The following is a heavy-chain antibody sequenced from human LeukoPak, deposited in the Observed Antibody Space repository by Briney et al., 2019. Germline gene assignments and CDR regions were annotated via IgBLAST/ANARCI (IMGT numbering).Heavy chain of an antibody. J-gene: IGHJ6*02. V-gene: IGHV1-24*01. D-gene: IGHD3-3*01. CDR1: GYTLTELS. Sequence: WASVKVSCKVSGYTLTELSMHWVRQAPGKGLEWMGGFDPEDGETIYAQKFQGRVTMTEDTSTDTAYMELGSLRSEDTAVYYCATGVVIPPPYGMDVWGQGTTVTVSS. CDR3: ATGVVIPPPYGMDV. CDR2: FDPEDGET.